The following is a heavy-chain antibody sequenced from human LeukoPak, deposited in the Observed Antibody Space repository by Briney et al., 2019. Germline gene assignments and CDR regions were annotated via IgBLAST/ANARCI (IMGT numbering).Heavy chain of an antibody. CDR1: GFTFSSYG. CDR2: ISYDGSNK. CDR3: AKLRNDDYGDIRAFDI. V-gene: IGHV3-30*18. Sequence: PGGSLRLSCAASGFTFSSYGMHWVRQAPGKGLEWVAVISYDGSNKYYADSVKGRLTISRDNSKNTLYLQMNSLRAEDTAVYYCAKLRNDDYGDIRAFDIWGQGTMVTVSS. D-gene: IGHD4-17*01. J-gene: IGHJ3*02.